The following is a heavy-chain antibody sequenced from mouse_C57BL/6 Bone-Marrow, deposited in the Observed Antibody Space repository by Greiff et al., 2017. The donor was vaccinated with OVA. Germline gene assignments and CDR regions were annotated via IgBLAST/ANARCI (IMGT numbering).Heavy chain of an antibody. Sequence: EVKLVESGPELVKPGASVKMSCKASGYTFTDYNMHWVKQSHGKSLEWIGYINPNNGGTSYNQKFKGKATLTVNKSSSTAYMELRSLTSEDSAVYYCARDSSYSAWFAYWGQGTLVTVSA. J-gene: IGHJ3*01. D-gene: IGHD1-1*01. CDR1: GYTFTDYN. CDR3: ARDSSYSAWFAY. CDR2: INPNNGGT. V-gene: IGHV1-22*01.